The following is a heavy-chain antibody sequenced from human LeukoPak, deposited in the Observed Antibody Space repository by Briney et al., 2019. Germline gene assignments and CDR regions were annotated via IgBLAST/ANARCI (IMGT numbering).Heavy chain of an antibody. D-gene: IGHD4-17*01. CDR2: MNPNSGNT. Sequence: GASVKVSCKASGYTFTSYDINWARQATGQGLEWMGWMNPNSGNTGYAQKFQGRVTMTRNTSISTAYMELSSLRSEDTAVYYCARVNGGDYGDYVADYWGQGTLVTVSS. CDR1: GYTFTSYD. CDR3: ARVNGGDYGDYVADY. V-gene: IGHV1-8*01. J-gene: IGHJ4*02.